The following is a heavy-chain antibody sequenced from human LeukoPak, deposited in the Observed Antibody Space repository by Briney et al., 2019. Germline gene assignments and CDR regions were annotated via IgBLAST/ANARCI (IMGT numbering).Heavy chain of an antibody. CDR3: ARGTERKNSNNWFDP. CDR1: GDSISSYY. Sequence: SETLSLTCTVSGDSISSYYWSWIRQPAGKGLEWIGRIYASGSTNYNPSLKSRVTMSLDTSKNQFSLKLSSVTAADTAVYYCARGTERKNSNNWFDPWGQGTLVTVSS. CDR2: IYASGST. V-gene: IGHV4-4*07. D-gene: IGHD2-2*01. J-gene: IGHJ5*02.